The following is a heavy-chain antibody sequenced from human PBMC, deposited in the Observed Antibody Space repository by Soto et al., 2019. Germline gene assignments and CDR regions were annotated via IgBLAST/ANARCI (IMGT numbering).Heavy chain of an antibody. V-gene: IGHV4-59*01. Sequence: SETLSLTCTVSGGSISSYYWSWIRQPPGKGLEWIGYIYYSGSTNYNPSLKSRVTISVDTSKNQFSLKLSSVTAADTAVYYCARALAYCGGDCYSQDYYCYYGLDVWGQGTTVTVSS. CDR3: ARALAYCGGDCYSQDYYCYYGLDV. D-gene: IGHD2-21*02. CDR1: GGSISSYY. CDR2: IYYSGST. J-gene: IGHJ6*02.